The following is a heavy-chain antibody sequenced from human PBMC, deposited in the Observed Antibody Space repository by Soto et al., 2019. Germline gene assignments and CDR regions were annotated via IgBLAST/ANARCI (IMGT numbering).Heavy chain of an antibody. J-gene: IGHJ5*02. CDR1: GGSIGSSSYY. V-gene: IGHV4-39*01. D-gene: IGHD2-2*01. Sequence: PSETQSLTCPVSGGSIGSSSYYWGWIRQPPGKGLEWIGSIYYSGSTYYNPSLKSRVTISVDTSKNQFSLKLSSVTAADTAVYYCARGLGCSSTSCYGGWFDPWGQGTLVTVSS. CDR2: IYYSGST. CDR3: ARGLGCSSTSCYGGWFDP.